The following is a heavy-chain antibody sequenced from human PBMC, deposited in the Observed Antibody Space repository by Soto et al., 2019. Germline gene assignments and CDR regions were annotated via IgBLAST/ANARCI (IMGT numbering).Heavy chain of an antibody. CDR1: GAYIIGYY. J-gene: IGHJ4*02. D-gene: IGHD3-22*01. V-gene: IGHV4-59*01. CDR3: ARARRALDSSGIFDY. Sequence: QVQLQESGPGLVKPSETLSLTCTVSGAYIIGYYWSWSRQPPGKGLEWIGYIYHSGNTNYNSSLKGRATISIDTSKNHFSLKLNSMTAADTAVYYCARARRALDSSGIFDYWGQGSLVIVSS. CDR2: IYHSGNT.